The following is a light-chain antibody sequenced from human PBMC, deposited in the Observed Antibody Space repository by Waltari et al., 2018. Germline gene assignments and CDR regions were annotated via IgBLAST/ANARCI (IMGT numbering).Light chain of an antibody. CDR1: SGSLSTTSY. CDR3: ALYMGSGIWV. J-gene: IGLJ3*02. V-gene: IGLV8-61*01. Sequence: QTVVTQEPSLSVSPGGTVTLTCSLSSGSLSTTSYATWYQQTPGQAPRTLVYKANARSSGVPDRFSGSILGTTAALTITGAQADDESEYYCALYMGSGIWVFGGGTRLTVL. CDR2: KAN.